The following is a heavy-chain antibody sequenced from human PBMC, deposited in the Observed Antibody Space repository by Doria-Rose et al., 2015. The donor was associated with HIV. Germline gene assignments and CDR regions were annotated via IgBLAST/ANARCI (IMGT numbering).Heavy chain of an antibody. Sequence: GPGLVKPSETLTLTCTVSGGSISSSSYYWGWIRQPPGKGLERIGRIYYSGSTYYNASLKSRVSMSLNTSKNQFSLKLSSVTAADTAVYFCARVRWSGFPSYYYMDVWGRGTTVTVYS. CDR2: IYYSGST. CDR3: ARVRWSGFPSYYYMDV. CDR1: GGSISSSSYY. J-gene: IGHJ6*03. D-gene: IGHD3-3*01. V-gene: IGHV4-39*07.